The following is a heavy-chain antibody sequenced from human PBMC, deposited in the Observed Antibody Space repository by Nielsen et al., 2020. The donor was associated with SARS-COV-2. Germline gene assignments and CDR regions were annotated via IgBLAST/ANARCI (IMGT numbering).Heavy chain of an antibody. CDR2: INPNSGGT. Sequence: ASVKDSCKASGYTFTGYYMHWVRQAPGQGLEWMGRINPNSGGTNYAQKFQGRVTMTRDTSISTAYMELSRLRSDDTAVYYCARDLGPWGSGSNNWFDPWGQGTLVTVSS. CDR1: GYTFTGYY. V-gene: IGHV1-2*06. J-gene: IGHJ5*02. D-gene: IGHD3-10*01. CDR3: ARDLGPWGSGSNNWFDP.